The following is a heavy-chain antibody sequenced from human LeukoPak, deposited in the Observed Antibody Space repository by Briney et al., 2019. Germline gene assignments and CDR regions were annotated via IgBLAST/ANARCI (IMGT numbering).Heavy chain of an antibody. J-gene: IGHJ6*02. CDR2: INHSGST. Sequence: SETLSLTCRVTGDPITSGDYFWSWIRQPPGKGLEWIGEINHSGSTNYNPSLKSRVTISVDTSKNQFSLKLSSVTAADTAVYYCARDVVVPLVSEKSVYYYGMDVWGQGTTVTVSS. D-gene: IGHD2-2*01. CDR3: ARDVVVPLVSEKSVYYYGMDV. CDR1: GDPITSGDYF. V-gene: IGHV4-39*07.